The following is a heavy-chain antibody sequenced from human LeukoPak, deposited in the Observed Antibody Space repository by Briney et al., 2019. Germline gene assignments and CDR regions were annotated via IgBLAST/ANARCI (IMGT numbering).Heavy chain of an antibody. J-gene: IGHJ5*02. D-gene: IGHD3-10*01. Sequence: GTSVKVSCKASGFTFTSSAVQWVRQARGQRLEWIGWIVVGSGNTNYAQKFQERVTITRDMSTSTAYMELSSLRSDDTAVYYCARAIRGLISWFDPWGQGTLVTVSS. CDR1: GFTFTSSA. CDR3: ARAIRGLISWFDP. CDR2: IVVGSGNT. V-gene: IGHV1-58*01.